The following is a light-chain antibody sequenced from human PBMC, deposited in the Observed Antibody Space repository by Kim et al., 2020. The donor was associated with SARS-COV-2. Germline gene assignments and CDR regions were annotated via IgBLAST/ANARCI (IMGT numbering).Light chain of an antibody. CDR2: DND. J-gene: IGLJ3*02. Sequence: QSVLTQPPSVSAAQGQKVTISCSGSRSNIGNNPVSWYQQFPGTAPKLITYDNDKRPSGIPDRFSSSKSGTSATLGITGLRTGDEADYYCATWDSSLSVGVFGGGTQLTVL. CDR3: ATWDSSLSVGV. V-gene: IGLV1-51*01. CDR1: RSNIGNNP.